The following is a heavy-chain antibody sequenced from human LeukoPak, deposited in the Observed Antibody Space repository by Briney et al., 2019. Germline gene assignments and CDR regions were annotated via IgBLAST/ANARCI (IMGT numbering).Heavy chain of an antibody. CDR1: GGSFSGYY. CDR3: ATQRGYSYGYDY. J-gene: IGHJ4*02. Sequence: PSETLSLTCAVYGGSFSGYYWSWIRQPPGKGLEWIGEINHSGSTNYNPSLKSRVTISVDTSKNQFSLKLSSVTAADTAVYYCATQRGYSYGYDYWGQGTLVTVSS. V-gene: IGHV4-34*01. CDR2: INHSGST. D-gene: IGHD5-18*01.